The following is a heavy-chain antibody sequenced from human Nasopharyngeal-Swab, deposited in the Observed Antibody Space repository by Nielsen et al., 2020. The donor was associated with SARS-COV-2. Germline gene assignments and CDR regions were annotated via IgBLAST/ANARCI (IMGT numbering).Heavy chain of an antibody. CDR3: ARAGIAAILGVYYYGMDV. Sequence: ASVKVSCKASGYTSTSYDINWVRQATGQGLEWMGWMNPNSGNTGYAQKFQGRVTMTRNTSISTAYMELSSLRSEDAAVYYCARAGIAAILGVYYYGMDVWGQGTTVTVSS. D-gene: IGHD6-13*01. J-gene: IGHJ6*02. CDR1: GYTSTSYD. V-gene: IGHV1-8*01. CDR2: MNPNSGNT.